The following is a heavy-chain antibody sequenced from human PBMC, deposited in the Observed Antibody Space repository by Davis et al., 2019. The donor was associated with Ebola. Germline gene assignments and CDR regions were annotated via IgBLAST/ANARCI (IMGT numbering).Heavy chain of an antibody. CDR3: ARDNEEDDFWSGYWDY. CDR1: GFTFSSYG. J-gene: IGHJ4*02. Sequence: GESLKISCAASGFTFSSYGMHWVRQAPGKGLEWVSAISGSGGSTYYADSVKGRFTISRDNSKKTLYLQMNSLRAEDTAVYYCARDNEEDDFWSGYWDYWGQGTLVTVSS. D-gene: IGHD3-3*01. V-gene: IGHV3-23*01. CDR2: ISGSGGST.